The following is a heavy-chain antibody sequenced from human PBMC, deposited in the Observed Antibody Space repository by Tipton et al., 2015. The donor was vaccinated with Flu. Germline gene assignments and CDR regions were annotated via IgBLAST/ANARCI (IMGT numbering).Heavy chain of an antibody. D-gene: IGHD3-10*01. CDR2: VYHGGTT. Sequence: WGWIRQPPGKGLEWIGCVYHGGTTYYNPSLKSRVAISLDTFQNQFSLKLTSVTAADTAVYYCATTTYYYGSGSHDYWGQGTLVTVSS. CDR3: ATTTYYYGSGSHDY. J-gene: IGHJ4*02. V-gene: IGHV4-38-2*01.